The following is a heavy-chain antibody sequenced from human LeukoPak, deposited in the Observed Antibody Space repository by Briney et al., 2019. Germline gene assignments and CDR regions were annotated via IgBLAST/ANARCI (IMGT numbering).Heavy chain of an antibody. D-gene: IGHD3-22*01. CDR2: ISSSSTI. CDR3: AREAYYYYDSSGYYHDY. J-gene: IGHJ4*02. Sequence: GGSLRLSCAASGFTFSSYSMNWVRQAPGKGLEWVSYISSSSTIYYADSVKGRFTISRDNAKNSLYLQMNSLRAEDTAVYYCAREAYYYYDSSGYYHDYWGQGTLVTVSS. V-gene: IGHV3-48*01. CDR1: GFTFSSYS.